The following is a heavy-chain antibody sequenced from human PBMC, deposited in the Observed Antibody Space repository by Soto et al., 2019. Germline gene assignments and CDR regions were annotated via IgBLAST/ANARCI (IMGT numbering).Heavy chain of an antibody. Sequence: QMQLQESGPGLVKPSETMSLTCTASGASISNYYWNWIRQPPGKGLEWIGHIYNGESTNYNPSLKSRVTISVDTSKNQFSLKLGSVTAADTAVYYCAQTTGWPGLDYWGQGILVTVSS. CDR2: IYNGEST. CDR3: AQTTGWPGLDY. J-gene: IGHJ4*02. CDR1: GASISNYY. D-gene: IGHD6-19*01. V-gene: IGHV4-59*01.